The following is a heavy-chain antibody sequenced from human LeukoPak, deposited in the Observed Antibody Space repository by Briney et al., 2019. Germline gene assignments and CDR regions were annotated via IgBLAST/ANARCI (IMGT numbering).Heavy chain of an antibody. V-gene: IGHV3-48*03. CDR3: ARAGRTVYFDY. Sequence: GGSLRLSCAASGFTFSSYEMNWVRQAPGKGLEWVSYISSSGSTIYYADSVKGRFTISRDNAKNSLYLQMNSLRAEDTAVYYCARAGRTVYFDYWGQGTLATVSS. CDR2: ISSSGSTI. CDR1: GFTFSSYE. D-gene: IGHD1-26*01. J-gene: IGHJ4*02.